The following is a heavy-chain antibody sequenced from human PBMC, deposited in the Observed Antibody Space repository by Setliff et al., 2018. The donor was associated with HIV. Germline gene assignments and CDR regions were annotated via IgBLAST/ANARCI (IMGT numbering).Heavy chain of an antibody. CDR2: IYYSGST. Sequence: SETLSLTCTVSGGSISSGNHYWSWIRQPPEKGLEWIGSIYYSGSTYYNPSLKSRVTISIDKSKNHFSLKLSSVTAADAAVYYCASQFTSSWVYNWFDPWGQGTLVTVSS. V-gene: IGHV4-39*07. J-gene: IGHJ5*02. CDR3: ASQFTSSWVYNWFDP. D-gene: IGHD6-13*01. CDR1: GGSISSGNHY.